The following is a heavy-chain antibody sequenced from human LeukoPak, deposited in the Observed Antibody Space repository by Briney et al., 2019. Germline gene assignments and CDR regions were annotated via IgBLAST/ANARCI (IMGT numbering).Heavy chain of an antibody. CDR1: GYSFTDYY. CDR2: INPKSGRT. D-gene: IGHD3-3*01. V-gene: IGHV1-2*02. CDR3: ARADFVDAGPYLIGP. Sequence: ASVKVSCKTSGYSFTDYYIHWVRQALGQGLEWMGWINPKSGRTSSARKFQDRVTMTRDPSISTVHMDMAWLTSDDTAIYFCARADFVDAGPYLIGPWGQGTLVTVSS. J-gene: IGHJ5*02.